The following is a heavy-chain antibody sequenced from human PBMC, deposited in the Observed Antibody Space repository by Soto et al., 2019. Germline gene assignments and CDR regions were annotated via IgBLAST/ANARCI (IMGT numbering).Heavy chain of an antibody. CDR3: ARDHYGSLDY. D-gene: IGHD3-16*01. V-gene: IGHV4-59*01. CDR1: GGSISSYY. CDR2: IYYSGST. Sequence: PWETLSLTCTVSGGSISSYYWSWIRQPPGKGLEWIGYIYYSGSTNYNPSLKSRVTISVDTSKNQFSLKLSSVTAADTAVYYCARDHYGSLDYWGQGTLVTVSS. J-gene: IGHJ4*02.